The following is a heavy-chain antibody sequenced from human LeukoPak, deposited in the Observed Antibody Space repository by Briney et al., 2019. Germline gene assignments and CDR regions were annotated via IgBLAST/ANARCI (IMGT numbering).Heavy chain of an antibody. CDR2: IYYSGRN. D-gene: IGHD3-10*01. CDR3: ARHAVLLWFGELLC. V-gene: IGHV4-39*01. CDR1: GGSISSSSYY. J-gene: IGHJ4*02. Sequence: PSETLSLTCTVSGGSISSSSYYWGWIRQPPGKGLEWIGSIYYSGRNYYNPSLKSRVTISVDTSKNQFSLKLSSVTAADTAVYYCARHAVLLWFGELLCWGQGTLVTVSS.